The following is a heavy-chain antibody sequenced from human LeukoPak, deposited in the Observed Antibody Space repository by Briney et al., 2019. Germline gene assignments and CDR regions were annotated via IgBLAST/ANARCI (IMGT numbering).Heavy chain of an antibody. Sequence: GGSLRLSCAASGFTFSSYGMHWVRPAPGKGLEGVAVISYDGSNKYYADSVKGRFTISRDNSENTLYLQMNSLRAEDTAVYYCAKDPHYYGSGSYGDYFDYWGQGTLVTVSS. D-gene: IGHD3-10*01. CDR1: GFTFSSYG. J-gene: IGHJ4*02. V-gene: IGHV3-30*18. CDR2: ISYDGSNK. CDR3: AKDPHYYGSGSYGDYFDY.